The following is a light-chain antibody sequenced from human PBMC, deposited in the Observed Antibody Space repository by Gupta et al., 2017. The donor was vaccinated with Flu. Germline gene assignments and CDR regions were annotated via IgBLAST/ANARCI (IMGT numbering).Light chain of an antibody. CDR1: QSVSSY. Sequence: EIVFTQSPATLSLSPGERATLSCRASQSVSSYLAWYQQKPGQAPRLLIYDASNRATGIPARFSGSGSGKDFTLTISSREPEDFAVYYCQQRSNWPPLTFGGGTKVEIK. CDR3: QQRSNWPPLT. CDR2: DAS. J-gene: IGKJ4*01. V-gene: IGKV3-11*01.